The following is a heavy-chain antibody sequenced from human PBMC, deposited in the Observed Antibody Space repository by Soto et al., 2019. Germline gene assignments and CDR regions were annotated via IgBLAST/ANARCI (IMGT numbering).Heavy chain of an antibody. J-gene: IGHJ4*02. Sequence: EVQLLESGGGLVQPGGSLRLSCAASGFTFSSYGMSWVRQAPGKGLEWVSAISTAGDSTFYADSVKGRFTISRDNSKNTVYLEMNSLRAEDTAVYHCAKRMSCTDSYCYGFDYWGQGTLVSVSS. CDR1: GFTFSSYG. CDR3: AKRMSCTDSYCYGFDY. CDR2: ISTAGDST. D-gene: IGHD2-8*02. V-gene: IGHV3-23*01.